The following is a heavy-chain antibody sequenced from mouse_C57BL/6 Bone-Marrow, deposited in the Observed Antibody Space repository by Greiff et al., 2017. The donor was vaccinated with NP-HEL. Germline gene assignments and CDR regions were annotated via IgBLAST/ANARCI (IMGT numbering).Heavy chain of an antibody. D-gene: IGHD2-4*01. CDR1: GFTFSSYA. CDR2: ISDGGSYT. J-gene: IGHJ2*01. Sequence: VKLVESGGGLVKPGGSLKLSCAASGFTFSSYAMSWVRQTPEKRLEWVATISDGGSYTYYSDNVKGRFTISRDNAKNNLYLQMSHLKSEDTAMYYCAREEIYYDYDEGGYWGQGTTLTVSS. CDR3: AREEIYYDYDEGGY. V-gene: IGHV5-4*01.